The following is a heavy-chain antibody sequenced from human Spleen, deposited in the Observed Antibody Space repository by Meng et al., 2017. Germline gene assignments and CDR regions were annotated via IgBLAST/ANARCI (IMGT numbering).Heavy chain of an antibody. Sequence: QVQLVQSGAEVKKPGASVKVSCKASGYIFTNYAMHWVRQAPGQRPEWMGWINTHNGNTKYSQKFQDRVTIIRDTSASTAYMELCILRTEDTAVYYCAGSWITEMANFDDWGEGTLVTVSS. V-gene: IGHV1-3*04. D-gene: IGHD5-24*01. CDR3: AGSWITEMANFDD. J-gene: IGHJ4*02. CDR1: GYIFTNYA. CDR2: INTHNGNT.